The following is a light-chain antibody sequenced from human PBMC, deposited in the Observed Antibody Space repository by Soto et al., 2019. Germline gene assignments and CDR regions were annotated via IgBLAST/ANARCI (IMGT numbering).Light chain of an antibody. J-gene: IGKJ5*01. Sequence: DIQMTQSPSTLSASVGDRVTITCRASQSVTTWLAWYQQKPGKAPKLLIYKASNLESGLPSRFTGSGSGTELTLTISSLQSDDFATYYCQQYSTYPITVGQGTRLEIK. V-gene: IGKV1-5*03. CDR3: QQYSTYPIT. CDR2: KAS. CDR1: QSVTTW.